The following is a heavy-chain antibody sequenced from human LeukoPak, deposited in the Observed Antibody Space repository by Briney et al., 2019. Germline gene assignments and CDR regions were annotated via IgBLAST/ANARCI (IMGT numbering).Heavy chain of an antibody. CDR2: IIPIFGTA. V-gene: IGHV1-69*13. Sequence: SVKVSCKASGGTFSSYAISWVRQAPGQGLEWMGGIIPIFGTANYAQKFQGRVTITADESTSTAYMELSSLRSEDTAMYYCARAGMARINWFDPWGQGTLVTVSS. CDR3: ARAGMARINWFDP. D-gene: IGHD1-14*01. CDR1: GGTFSSYA. J-gene: IGHJ5*02.